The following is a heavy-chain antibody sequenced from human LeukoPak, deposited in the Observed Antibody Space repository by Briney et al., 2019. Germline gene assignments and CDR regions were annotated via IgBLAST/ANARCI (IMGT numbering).Heavy chain of an antibody. Sequence: GGSLRLSCAASGFTFSSYGMHWVGQAPGKGLEWVAFIRYDGSNKYYADSVKGRFTISRDNSKNTLYLQMNSLRAEDTAVYYCAKDTRFRFDPWGQGTLVTVSS. V-gene: IGHV3-30*02. CDR1: GFTFSSYG. CDR2: IRYDGSNK. J-gene: IGHJ5*02. CDR3: AKDTRFRFDP. D-gene: IGHD2-2*01.